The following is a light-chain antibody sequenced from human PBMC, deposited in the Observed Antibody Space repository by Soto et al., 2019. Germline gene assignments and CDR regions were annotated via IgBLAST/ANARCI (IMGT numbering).Light chain of an antibody. Sequence: EIVMTQSPATLSVSPGERATLSCRASQSVRSNLAWYQQKPGQAPRLLIHGASSRATGIPDRFSGSGSETEFTLTISSLQSEDFAVYYCQQYNDWPPWTFGQGTRLEIK. CDR1: QSVRSN. J-gene: IGKJ5*01. CDR3: QQYNDWPPWT. CDR2: GAS. V-gene: IGKV3-15*01.